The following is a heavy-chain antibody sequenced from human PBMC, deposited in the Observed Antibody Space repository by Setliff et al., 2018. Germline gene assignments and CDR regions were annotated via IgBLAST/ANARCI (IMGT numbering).Heavy chain of an antibody. D-gene: IGHD4-4*01. CDR3: AKSGDYSNRGHFDC. V-gene: IGHV1-46*03. CDR2: INPSGGST. J-gene: IGHJ4*02. Sequence: GASVKVSCKASGGTFSSYDISWVRQAPGQGLEWVGIINPSGGSTSYAQKFQGRVTMTRDTSTSTVYMELSSLRSEDTAMYFCAKSGDYSNRGHFDCWGQGTLVTVSS. CDR1: GGTFSSYD.